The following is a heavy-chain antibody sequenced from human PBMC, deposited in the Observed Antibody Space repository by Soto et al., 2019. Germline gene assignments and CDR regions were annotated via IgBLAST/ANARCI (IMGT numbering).Heavy chain of an antibody. Sequence: GGSLILSCAASGFTFSSYSMNWVRQAPGKGLEWVSSISSSSSYIYYADSVKGRFTISRDNAKNSLYLQMNSLRDEDTAVYYCARSVEGHFDYWGQGTVVTVSS. CDR2: ISSSSSYI. J-gene: IGHJ4*02. CDR1: GFTFSSYS. CDR3: ARSVEGHFDY. V-gene: IGHV3-21*01. D-gene: IGHD6-19*01.